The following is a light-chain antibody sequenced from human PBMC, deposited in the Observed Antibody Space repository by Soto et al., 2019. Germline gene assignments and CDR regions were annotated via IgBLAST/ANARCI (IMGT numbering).Light chain of an antibody. Sequence: DIQMTQSPSSLSASVGDRVTITCRASQSISSYLNWYQQKPGKAPKLLIYAASSLQSGVPSRFSGSGSGTDFTLTISSLHPEHFATYYCQQSYSTPLTFGGGTTVEIK. CDR2: AAS. CDR1: QSISSY. V-gene: IGKV1-39*01. CDR3: QQSYSTPLT. J-gene: IGKJ4*01.